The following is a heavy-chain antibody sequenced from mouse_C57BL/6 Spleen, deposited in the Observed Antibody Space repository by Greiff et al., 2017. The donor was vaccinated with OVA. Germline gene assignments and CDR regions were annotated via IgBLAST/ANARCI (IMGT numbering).Heavy chain of an antibody. V-gene: IGHV1-18*01. D-gene: IGHD2-5*01. J-gene: IGHJ2*01. CDR1: GYTFTDYN. Sequence: VQLQQSGPELVKPGASVKIPCKASGYTFTDYNMDWVKQSHGKSLEWIGDINPNNGGTIYNQKFKGKATLTVDKSSSTAYMELRSLTSEDTAVYYCAREDYSNYGGFDYWGQGTTLTVSS. CDR2: INPNNGGT. CDR3: AREDYSNYGGFDY.